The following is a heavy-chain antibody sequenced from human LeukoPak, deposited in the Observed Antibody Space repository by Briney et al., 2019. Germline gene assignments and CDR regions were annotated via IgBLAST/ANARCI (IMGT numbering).Heavy chain of an antibody. D-gene: IGHD4-17*01. CDR3: ARDPATVTSHFDY. Sequence: GTSLRLSCVAFGFIFSRYDMHWVRQAPGKGLEWVGLIWHDGSKTHYAYSVKGRFTISRDDSNSALYEQMNSLRVEDTAVYYCARDPATVTSHFDYWGQGALVTVSS. CDR2: IWHDGSKT. J-gene: IGHJ4*02. V-gene: IGHV3-33*01. CDR1: GFIFSRYD.